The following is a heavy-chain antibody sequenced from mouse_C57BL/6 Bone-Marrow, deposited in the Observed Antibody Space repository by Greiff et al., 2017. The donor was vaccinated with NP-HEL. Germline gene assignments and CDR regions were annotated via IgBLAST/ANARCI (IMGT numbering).Heavy chain of an antibody. CDR3: ARRGPIYYGPYWYFDV. D-gene: IGHD2-1*01. Sequence: QVQLQQSGAELMKPGASVKLSCKATGYTFTGYWIEWVKQRPGHGLEWIGEILPGSGSTNYNEKFKGKATFTADTSSNTAYMQLSSLTTEDSAIYYCARRGPIYYGPYWYFDVWGTGTTVTVSS. V-gene: IGHV1-9*01. CDR1: GYTFTGYW. J-gene: IGHJ1*03. CDR2: ILPGSGST.